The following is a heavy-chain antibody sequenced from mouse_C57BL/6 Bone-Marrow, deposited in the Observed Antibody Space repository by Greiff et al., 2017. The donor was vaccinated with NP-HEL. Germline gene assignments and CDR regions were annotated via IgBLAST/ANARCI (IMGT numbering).Heavy chain of an antibody. D-gene: IGHD4-1*01. J-gene: IGHJ4*01. V-gene: IGHV1-26*01. Sequence: VQLKQSGPELVKPGASVKISCKASGYTFTDYYMNWVKQSHGKSLEWIGDINPNNGGTSYNQKFKGKATLTVDKSSSTAYMELRSLTSEDSAVYYCARPGTYAMDYWGQGTSVTVSS. CDR3: ARPGTYAMDY. CDR1: GYTFTDYY. CDR2: INPNNGGT.